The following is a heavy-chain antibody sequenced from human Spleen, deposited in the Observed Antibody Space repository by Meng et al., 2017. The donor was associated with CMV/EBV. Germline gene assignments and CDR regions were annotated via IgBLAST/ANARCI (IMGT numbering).Heavy chain of an antibody. CDR1: YTFTDHY. V-gene: IGHV1-2*02. D-gene: IGHD3-22*01. CDR2: INTNNGGT. J-gene: IGHJ4*02. Sequence: YTFTDHYMHWVRQAPGQGLEWMGWINTNNGGTNYAQRLQGRVTMIRDTSIRTVYMELSRLRSDDTAVYYCARDERPYYYDRSGYMDYWGQGTLVTVSS. CDR3: ARDERPYYYDRSGYMDY.